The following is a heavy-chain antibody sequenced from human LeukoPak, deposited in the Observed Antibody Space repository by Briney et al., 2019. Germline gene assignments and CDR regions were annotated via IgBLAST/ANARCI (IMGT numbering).Heavy chain of an antibody. J-gene: IGHJ5*02. CDR3: ARGSYGSGDNWFDP. CDR1: NYTFTSYG. CDR2: INAYNGDT. V-gene: IGHV1-18*01. Sequence: ASVKVSCKASNYTFTSYGISWVRQAPGQGLEWMAWINAYNGDTNYAQKLQGRVTLTTDTSTSTAYMELSRLRSDDTAVYYCARGSYGSGDNWFDPWGQGTLVTVSS. D-gene: IGHD3-10*01.